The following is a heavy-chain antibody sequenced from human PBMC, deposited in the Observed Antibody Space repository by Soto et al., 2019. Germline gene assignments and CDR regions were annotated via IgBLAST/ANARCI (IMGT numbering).Heavy chain of an antibody. D-gene: IGHD3-16*01. CDR1: NAW. V-gene: IGHV3-15*07. Sequence: NAWMNWVRQAPGKGLEWVGRIKSKTDGGTTDYAAPVKGRFTISRDDSKNTLYLQMNSLKTEDTAVYYCTTAPTYLDWYFDLWGRGTLVTVSS. CDR2: IKSKTDGGTT. CDR3: TTAPTYLDWYFDL. J-gene: IGHJ2*01.